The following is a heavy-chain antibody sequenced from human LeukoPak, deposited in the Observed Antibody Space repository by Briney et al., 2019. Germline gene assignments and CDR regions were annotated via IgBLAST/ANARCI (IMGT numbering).Heavy chain of an antibody. D-gene: IGHD4-17*01. CDR1: GGSISSGDYY. Sequence: SETLSLTCTVSGGSISSGDYYWSWVRQHPGKGLEWIGYIYYSGSTYYNPSLKSRVTISVDTSKNQFSLKLSSVTAADTAVYYCARDSPSGDIDYWGQGTLVTVSS. CDR3: ARDSPSGDIDY. V-gene: IGHV4-31*03. J-gene: IGHJ4*02. CDR2: IYYSGST.